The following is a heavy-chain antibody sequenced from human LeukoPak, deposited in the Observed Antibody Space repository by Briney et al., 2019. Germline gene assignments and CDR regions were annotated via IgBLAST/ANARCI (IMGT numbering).Heavy chain of an antibody. V-gene: IGHV3-15*01. CDR1: GFTFTNAW. CDR2: IKSKTDGGTA. Sequence: GGSLRLSCAASGFTFTNAWMSWVRQAPGKGLEWVGRIKSKTDGGTADYAAPVKGRFTISRDDSKNTLYLKMNSLKNEDTAVYYCTKYYYDSSGYLYYFDYWGQGTLVTVSS. D-gene: IGHD3-22*01. J-gene: IGHJ4*02. CDR3: TKYYYDSSGYLYYFDY.